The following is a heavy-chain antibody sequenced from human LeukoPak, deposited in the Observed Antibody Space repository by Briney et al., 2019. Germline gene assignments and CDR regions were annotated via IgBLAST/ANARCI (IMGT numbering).Heavy chain of an antibody. CDR2: IYNSGST. J-gene: IGHJ5*02. CDR1: GVSISNFY. Sequence: SETLSLTCTVYGVSISNFYWSWIRQSAGKGLEWIGRIYNSGSTKYNPSLKSRVTISLDKSKNQLSLKLSSVTAADTAVYYCARDPGDYSGWFDPWGQGTLVTVSS. V-gene: IGHV4-4*07. CDR3: ARDPGDYSGWFDP. D-gene: IGHD4-17*01.